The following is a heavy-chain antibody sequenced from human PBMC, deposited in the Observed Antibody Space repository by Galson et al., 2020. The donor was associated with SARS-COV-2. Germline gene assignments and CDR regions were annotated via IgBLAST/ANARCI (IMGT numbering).Heavy chain of an antibody. CDR2: IIPIFGTA. V-gene: IGHV1-69*13. CDR1: GGTFSSYA. CDR3: ARGTEQQLVRVVDYYYYYGMDV. J-gene: IGHJ6*02. D-gene: IGHD6-13*01. Sequence: SVKVSCKASGGTFSSYAISWVRQAPGQGLEWMGGIIPIFGTANYAQKFQGRVTITADESTSTAYMELSSLRSEDTAVYYCARGTEQQLVRVVDYYYYYGMDVWGQGTTVTVSS.